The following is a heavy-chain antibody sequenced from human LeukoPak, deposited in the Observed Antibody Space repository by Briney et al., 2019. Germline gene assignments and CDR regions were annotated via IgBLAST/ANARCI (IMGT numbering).Heavy chain of an antibody. CDR2: ISWNSGSI. CDR1: GFTFDDYA. V-gene: IGHV3-9*01. J-gene: IGHJ4*02. Sequence: GGSLRLSCAASGFTFDDYAMHWVRQAPGKGLERVSGISWNSGSIGYADSVKGRFTISRDNAKNSLYLQMNSLRAEDTALYYCATPGYWGQGTLVTVSS. CDR3: ATPGY.